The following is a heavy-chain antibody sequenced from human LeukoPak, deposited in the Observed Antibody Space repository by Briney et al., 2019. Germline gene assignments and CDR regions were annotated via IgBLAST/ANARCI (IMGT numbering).Heavy chain of an antibody. D-gene: IGHD3-22*01. CDR2: ISYDGTNK. CDR1: GFKFSDYG. V-gene: IGHV3-30*18. J-gene: IGHJ3*02. Sequence: GGSLRLSCAASGFKFSDYGMHWVRQAPGRGLEWVALISYDGTNKYYADSVKDRFTISRDNSKITVSLQMNSLRAEDTAVYYCAKDPITMIVVARPDAFDIWGQGTMVTVSS. CDR3: AKDPITMIVVARPDAFDI.